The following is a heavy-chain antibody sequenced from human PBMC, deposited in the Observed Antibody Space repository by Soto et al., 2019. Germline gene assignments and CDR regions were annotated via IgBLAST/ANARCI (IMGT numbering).Heavy chain of an antibody. CDR1: GYTFTSYA. CDR3: AVKGTYYYDSSGDDAFDI. CDR2: INAGNGNT. D-gene: IGHD3-22*01. J-gene: IGHJ3*02. Sequence: SVKLYRKASGYTFTSYAMLWVRQAPGQRLEWMGWINAGNGNTKYSQKFQGRVTITRDTSASTAYMGLSSLRSEDTAVYYCAVKGTYYYDSSGDDAFDIWG. V-gene: IGHV1-3*01.